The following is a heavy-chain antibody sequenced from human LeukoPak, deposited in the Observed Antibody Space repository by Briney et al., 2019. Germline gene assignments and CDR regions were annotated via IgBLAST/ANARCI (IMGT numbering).Heavy chain of an antibody. J-gene: IGHJ4*02. V-gene: IGHV4-39*01. CDR3: ARFKGGTGFDY. Sequence: SETLSLTCAVSGGSISTTDFDRAWIRQPPGQGLEWIATISSSGKSYYNPYLMSRVTISVDTPKNQFSLDVTSVTAADTGLFYCARFKGGTGFDYWGRGILVIVS. CDR2: ISSSGKS. CDR1: GGSISTTDFD. D-gene: IGHD1-26*01.